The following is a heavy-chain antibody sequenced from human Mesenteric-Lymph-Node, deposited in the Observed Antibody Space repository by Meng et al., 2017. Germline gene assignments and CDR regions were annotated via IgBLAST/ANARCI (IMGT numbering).Heavy chain of an antibody. V-gene: IGHV3-30*04. CDR2: ISYDGSNK. CDR1: GFTFSSYA. Sequence: HGEVVESGGGVVQPGRSLRLSCAASGFTFSSYAMHWVRQAPGKGLEWVAVISYDGSNKYYADSVKGRFTISRDNSKNTLYLQMNSLRAEDTAVYYCARAMVVIDYWGQGTLVTVSS. CDR3: ARAMVVIDY. J-gene: IGHJ4*02. D-gene: IGHD2-15*01.